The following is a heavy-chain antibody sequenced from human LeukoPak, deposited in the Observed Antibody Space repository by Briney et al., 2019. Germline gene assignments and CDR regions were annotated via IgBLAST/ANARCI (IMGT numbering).Heavy chain of an antibody. Sequence: ASVKVSCKASGYTFTGYYMHWVRQAPGQGLEWMGWINPNSGGTNYAQKFQGRVTMTRDTSISTAYMELSRLRSDDTAVYYCARDFIPLQYCGGDCYHSAFDYWGQGTLVTVSS. V-gene: IGHV1-2*02. CDR3: ARDFIPLQYCGGDCYHSAFDY. D-gene: IGHD2-21*02. CDR1: GYTFTGYY. CDR2: INPNSGGT. J-gene: IGHJ4*02.